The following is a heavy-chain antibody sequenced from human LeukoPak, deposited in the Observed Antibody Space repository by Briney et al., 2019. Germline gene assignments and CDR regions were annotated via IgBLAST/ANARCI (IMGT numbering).Heavy chain of an antibody. V-gene: IGHV3-66*01. D-gene: IGHD4-11*01. Sequence: GSLRLSFDASGFPLSSNLLSWVRPAPGKGLEWVSIIYPGDNTYYADSVKGRFTISRDNSKNTVYLQMNSLRAEDTAVYCCARGRLPNLNDDWDQGTTVTVSS. J-gene: IGHJ6*02. CDR2: IYPGDNT. CDR3: ARGRLPNLNDD. CDR1: GFPLSSNL.